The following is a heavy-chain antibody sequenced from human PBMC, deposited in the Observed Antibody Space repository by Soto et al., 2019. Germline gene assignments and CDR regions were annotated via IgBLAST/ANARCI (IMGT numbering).Heavy chain of an antibody. Sequence: ASVKVSCKASGGTFSSYAISWVRQAPGQGLEWMGGIIPIFGTANYAQKFQGRATITADESTSTAYMELSSLRSEDTAVYYCARKKDCGGDCYSGFDIWGQGTMVTVSS. J-gene: IGHJ3*02. CDR2: IIPIFGTA. CDR1: GGTFSSYA. D-gene: IGHD2-21*02. CDR3: ARKKDCGGDCYSGFDI. V-gene: IGHV1-69*13.